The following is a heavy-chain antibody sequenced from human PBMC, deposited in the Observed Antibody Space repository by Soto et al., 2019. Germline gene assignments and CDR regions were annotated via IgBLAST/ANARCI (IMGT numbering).Heavy chain of an antibody. CDR2: ISGSGGST. V-gene: IGHV3-23*01. D-gene: IGHD5-18*01. Sequence: GGSLRLSCAASGFTFSSYAMSWVRQAPGKGLEWVSAISGSGGSTYYADSVKGRFTISRDNSKNTLYLQMNSLRAEDTAVYYCAKDPRMAPGYSYGHQYNWFDPWGQGTLVTVSS. CDR1: GFTFSSYA. J-gene: IGHJ5*02. CDR3: AKDPRMAPGYSYGHQYNWFDP.